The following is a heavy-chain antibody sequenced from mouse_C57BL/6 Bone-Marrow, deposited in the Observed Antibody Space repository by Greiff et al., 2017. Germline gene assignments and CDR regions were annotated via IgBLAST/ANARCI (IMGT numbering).Heavy chain of an antibody. V-gene: IGHV1-53*01. Sequence: VQLQQPGTELVQPGASVKLSCKASGYTFTSYWMHWVKQRPGQGLEWIGNINPSNGGTNYNEKFKSKATLTVDKTTSEDYQRLSSLPSEDSAVYYWARSRYDEGYYFDYWGQGTTLTVSS. CDR2: INPSNGGT. CDR1: GYTFTSYW. J-gene: IGHJ2*01. CDR3: ARSRYDEGYYFDY. D-gene: IGHD2-14*01.